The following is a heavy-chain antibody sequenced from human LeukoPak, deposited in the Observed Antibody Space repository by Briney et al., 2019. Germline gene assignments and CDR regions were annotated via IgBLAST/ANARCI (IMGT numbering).Heavy chain of an antibody. CDR3: ARDPSPLDTALNYYYYYGMDV. V-gene: IGHV1-2*02. J-gene: IGHJ6*02. D-gene: IGHD5-18*01. CDR2: INPNSGGT. Sequence: ASVKVSCKASGYTFTGYYMHWVRQAPGQGLEWMGWINPNSGGTNYAQKFQGRVTMTRDTSISTAYMELSRLRSDDTAVYYCARDPSPLDTALNYYYYYGMDVWGQGTTVTVSS. CDR1: GYTFTGYY.